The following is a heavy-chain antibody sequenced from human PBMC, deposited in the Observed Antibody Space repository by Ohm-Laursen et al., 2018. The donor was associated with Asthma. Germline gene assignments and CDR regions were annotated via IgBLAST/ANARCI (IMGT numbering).Heavy chain of an antibody. V-gene: IGHV1-69*01. CDR3: ARAVTPDYYYGMDV. J-gene: IGHJ6*02. Sequence: GSSVKVSCKSLGGTLGTSVIGWVRQAPGQGLEWLGGINSVFGTSTYAQKFHDRFTITADESTSTVYMTLSSLTSEDTAVYYCARAVTPDYYYGMDVWGQGTTVTVSS. CDR1: GGTLGTSV. CDR2: INSVFGTS. D-gene: IGHD4-23*01.